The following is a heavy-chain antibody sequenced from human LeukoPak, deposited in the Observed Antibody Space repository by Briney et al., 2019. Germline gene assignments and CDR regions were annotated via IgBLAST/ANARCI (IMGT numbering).Heavy chain of an antibody. J-gene: IGHJ1*01. D-gene: IGHD6-13*01. CDR2: INQVGSEK. CDR3: TRGPYSASWYGSEYFQH. Sequence: GGSLRLSCAASGFSFSAHWMSWVRQAPGKGLEWVANINQVGSEKYHVDSVKGRFSISRDNAKNSLFLQMNSLRAEDTAVYYCTRGPYSASWYGSEYFQHWGQGTLVTVSS. V-gene: IGHV3-7*04. CDR1: GFSFSAHW.